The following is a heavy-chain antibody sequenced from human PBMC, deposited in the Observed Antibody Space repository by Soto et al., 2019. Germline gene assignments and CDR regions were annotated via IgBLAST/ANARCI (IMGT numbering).Heavy chain of an antibody. CDR3: AKDTTVTTIPPY. J-gene: IGHJ4*02. V-gene: IGHV3-23*01. CDR1: GFSFRSYA. Sequence: GGSLRLSCETSGFSFRSYAMTWVRQAPGQGLEWVASISSSGINIYYADSVRGRFTISRDNSKNTLFLQMNSLGVDDTAVYYCAKDTTVTTIPPYWGQGTQVTVSS. D-gene: IGHD1-1*01. CDR2: ISSSGINI.